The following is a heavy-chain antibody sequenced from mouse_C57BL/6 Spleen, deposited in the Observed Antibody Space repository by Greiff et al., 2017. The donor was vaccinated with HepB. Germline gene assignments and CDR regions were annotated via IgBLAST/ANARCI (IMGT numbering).Heavy chain of an antibody. Sequence: VQLQQSGPELVKPGASVKISCKASGYSFTGYYMNWVKQSPEKSLEWIGEINPSTGGTTYNQKFKAKATLTVDKSSSTAYMQLKSLTSEDSAVYYCARTAWGFCDYWGQGTTLTVSS. J-gene: IGHJ2*01. CDR1: GYSFTGYY. D-gene: IGHD4-1*01. V-gene: IGHV1-42*01. CDR3: ARTAWGFCDY. CDR2: INPSTGGT.